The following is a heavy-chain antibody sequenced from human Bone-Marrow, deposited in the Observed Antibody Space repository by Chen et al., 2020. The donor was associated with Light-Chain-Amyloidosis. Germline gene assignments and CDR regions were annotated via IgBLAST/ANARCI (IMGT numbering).Heavy chain of an antibody. Sequence: QVQLVESGGGVVQPGRSLRLSCAASGFSFNNYGVHWVRQAPGKGPEWVAVAWHGGSDTYSADSVKGRFTISGDNSKNTLYLQVNSLRVEDTAVYYCAREGYIIPSFDYFYGMDVWGQGTTVSVSS. CDR1: GFSFNNYG. J-gene: IGHJ6*02. CDR3: AREGYIIPSFDYFYGMDV. CDR2: AWHGGSDT. V-gene: IGHV3-33*01. D-gene: IGHD5-18*01.